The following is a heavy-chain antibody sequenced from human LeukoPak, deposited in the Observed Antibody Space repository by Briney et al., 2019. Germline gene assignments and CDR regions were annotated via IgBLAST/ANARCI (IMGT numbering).Heavy chain of an antibody. CDR3: AKDGYYYDSSGYFNFDP. V-gene: IGHV3-7*03. CDR1: GFTFSSYW. D-gene: IGHD3-22*01. Sequence: PGGSLRLSCAASGFTFSSYWMSWVRQAPGKGLEWVANIKQEGSEKYYVDSVKGRFTISRDNAKNSLYLQMNSLRAEDTALYYCAKDGYYYDSSGYFNFDPWGQGTLVTVSS. CDR2: IKQEGSEK. J-gene: IGHJ5*02.